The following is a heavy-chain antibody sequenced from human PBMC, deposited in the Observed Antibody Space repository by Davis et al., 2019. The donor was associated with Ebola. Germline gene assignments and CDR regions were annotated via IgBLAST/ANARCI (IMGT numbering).Heavy chain of an antibody. V-gene: IGHV3-11*06. D-gene: IGHD1-26*01. CDR1: GFTFSDYY. CDR3: ARASGSYYFDY. CDR2: ISSSSSYI. Sequence: GESLKISCAASGFTFSDYYMSWIRQAPGKGLEWVSSISSSSSYIYYADSVKGRFTISRDNAKNSLYLQMNSLRAEDTAVYYCARASGSYYFDYWGQGTLVTVSS. J-gene: IGHJ4*02.